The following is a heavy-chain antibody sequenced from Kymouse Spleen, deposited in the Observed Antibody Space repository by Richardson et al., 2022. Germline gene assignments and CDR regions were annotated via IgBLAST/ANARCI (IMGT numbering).Heavy chain of an antibody. CDR1: GFTFSSYS. Sequence: EVQLVESGGGLVKPGGSLRLSCAASGFTFSSYSMNWVRQAPGKGLEWVSSISSSSSYIYYADSVKGRFTISRDNAKNSLYLQMNSLRAEDTAVYYCARDGRIVGATILFDYWGQGTLVTVSS. J-gene: IGHJ4*02. D-gene: IGHD1-26*01. V-gene: IGHV3-21*03. CDR2: ISSSSSYI. CDR3: ARDGRIVGATILFDY.